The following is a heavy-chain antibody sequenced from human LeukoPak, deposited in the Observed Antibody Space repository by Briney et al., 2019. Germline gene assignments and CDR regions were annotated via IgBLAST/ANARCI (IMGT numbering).Heavy chain of an antibody. J-gene: IGHJ6*03. CDR1: GYTFTGYY. V-gene: IGHV1-2*02. D-gene: IGHD3-9*01. CDR2: INANSGDT. Sequence: RASVKVSCKASGYTFTGYYMHWVRQAPGQGLEWMGWINANSGDTNCAQKFQGRVTMTRDTSISTAYMELSSLRSEDTAVYYCARDSEYYDILTGPLPAYYMDVWGKGTTVTVSS. CDR3: ARDSEYYDILTGPLPAYYMDV.